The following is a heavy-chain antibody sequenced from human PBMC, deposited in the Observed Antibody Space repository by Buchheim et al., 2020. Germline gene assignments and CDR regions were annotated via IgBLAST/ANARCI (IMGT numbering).Heavy chain of an antibody. D-gene: IGHD6-19*01. J-gene: IGHJ4*02. V-gene: IGHV4-59*12. CDR2: IYHSGST. CDR3: AGRAVAGRVDY. Sequence: QVQLQESGPGLVKPSETLSLTCTVSGGSISSYYWSWIRQPPGKGLEWIGEIYHSGSTTYNPSLRSRVAISVDKSKNQFSLRLTSVTAADTAVYYCAGRAVAGRVDYWGQGTL. CDR1: GGSISSYY.